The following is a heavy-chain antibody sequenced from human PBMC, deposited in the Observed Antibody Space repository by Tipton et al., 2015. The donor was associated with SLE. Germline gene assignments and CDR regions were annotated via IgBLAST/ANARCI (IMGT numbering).Heavy chain of an antibody. J-gene: IGHJ4*02. CDR3: ARVSGLGNYAHADS. CDR1: GFTFRSYS. D-gene: IGHD3-16*01. V-gene: IGHV3-48*04. Sequence: GSLRLSCAASGFTFRSYSMNWVRQAPGKGLEWVSYISTSSNTRHYADSVEGRFTISRDNAKNSLYLQMNSLRVEDTAVYYCARVSGLGNYAHADSWGQGTLITVSS. CDR2: ISTSSNTR.